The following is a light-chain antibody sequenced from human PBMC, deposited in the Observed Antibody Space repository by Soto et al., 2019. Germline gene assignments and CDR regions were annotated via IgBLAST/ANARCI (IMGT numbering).Light chain of an antibody. CDR2: GNS. CDR3: QSYDSSLGAYV. Sequence: QSVLTQPPSVSGAPGQRVTISCSGSSSNIGAGYDVHWYQQLPGTAPKLLIYGNSNRPSGVPDRFSGSKSGTSASLAITGLQGEDEADFHCQSYDSSLGAYVFGTGTKVTVL. CDR1: SSNIGAGYD. V-gene: IGLV1-40*01. J-gene: IGLJ1*01.